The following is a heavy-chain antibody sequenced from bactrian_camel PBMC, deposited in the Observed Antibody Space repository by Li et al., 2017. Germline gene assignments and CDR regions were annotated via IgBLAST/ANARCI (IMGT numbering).Heavy chain of an antibody. CDR2: IDTDGST. CDR1: GHTYSRYS. Sequence: VQLVESGGGSVQAGESLRLSCAASGHTYSRYSMAWYRQAPGKGRVGVAEIDTDGSTVYVDVVKGRFTISQDNAKNTLYLQMNSLKPEDTAMYYCTSNPTVSRGRWLRFGLWNQGTQVTVS. J-gene: IGHJ6*01. D-gene: IGHD2*01. V-gene: IGHV3S55*01. CDR3: TSNPTVSRGRWLRFGL.